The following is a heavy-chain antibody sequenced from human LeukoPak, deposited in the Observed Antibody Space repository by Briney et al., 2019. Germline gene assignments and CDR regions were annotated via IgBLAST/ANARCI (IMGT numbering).Heavy chain of an antibody. J-gene: IGHJ4*02. CDR3: ARVLGYCSAGSCYPSFDY. CDR2: IYYSGTT. Sequence: PSETLSLTCTVSGASISSSYWTWIRQPSGKGLEWIGYIYYSGTTNYNPSLKSRVTISVDTSKNQFSLKLSSVTAADAAVYYCARVLGYCSAGSCYPSFDYWGQGTLVTVSS. CDR1: GASISSSY. D-gene: IGHD2-15*01. V-gene: IGHV4-59*01.